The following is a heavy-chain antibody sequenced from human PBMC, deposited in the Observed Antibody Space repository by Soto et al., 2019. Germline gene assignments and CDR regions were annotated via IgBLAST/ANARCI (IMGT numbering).Heavy chain of an antibody. J-gene: IGHJ4*02. Sequence: EVQLVESGGGLVKPGGSLRLSCAASGFTFSYYTMTWVRQAPGKGLEWVSSIRSDGNDKYYADSVKGRFTIARDNAKKSLYLHLNTLRADDAAGYYCAGEADDGPVYWGQGTLVTVSS. CDR3: AGEADDGPVY. V-gene: IGHV3-21*01. CDR1: GFTFSYYT. CDR2: IRSDGNDK. D-gene: IGHD2-8*01.